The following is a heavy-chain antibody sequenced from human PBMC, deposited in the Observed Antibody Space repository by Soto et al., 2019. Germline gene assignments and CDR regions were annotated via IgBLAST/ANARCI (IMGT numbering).Heavy chain of an antibody. CDR2: IIPIFGTA. CDR1: GGTFSSYA. Sequence: SVKVSCKASGGTFSSYAISWVRQAPGQGLEWMGGIIPIFGTANYAQKFQDRVTITADESTSTAYMELSSLRSEDTAVYYCAVEFSSSWTDAFDIWGQGTMVTVS. D-gene: IGHD6-13*01. V-gene: IGHV1-69*13. CDR3: AVEFSSSWTDAFDI. J-gene: IGHJ3*02.